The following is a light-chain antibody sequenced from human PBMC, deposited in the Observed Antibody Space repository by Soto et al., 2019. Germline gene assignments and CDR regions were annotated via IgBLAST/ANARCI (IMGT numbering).Light chain of an antibody. CDR2: DAS. J-gene: IGKJ5*01. V-gene: IGKV1-5*01. CDR3: QQSYRAVT. CDR1: QSISSW. Sequence: DIQMTQSPSTLSASVGDIVTITCRASQSISSWLAWYQQKPGKAPKLLIYDASSLESGVPSRFSGSGSGTEFTLTISSLQPEDFATYYCQQSYRAVTFGQGTRLEIK.